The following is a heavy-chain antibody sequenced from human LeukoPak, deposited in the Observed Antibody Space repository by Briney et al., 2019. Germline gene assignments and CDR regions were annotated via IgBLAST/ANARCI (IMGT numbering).Heavy chain of an antibody. D-gene: IGHD3-9*01. CDR1: GYPFTTYG. CDR3: AREWWGYDVLTGDNWFDP. J-gene: IGHJ5*02. CDR2: ISTYNGDT. V-gene: IGHV1-18*01. Sequence: ASVKVSCKASGYPFTTYGITWVRQAPGQGLGWMGWISTYNGDTNYAQKFQGRVTMTTDTSTNTAYIELRSLTSDDTAAYYCAREWWGYDVLTGDNWFDPWGQGTLVTVSS.